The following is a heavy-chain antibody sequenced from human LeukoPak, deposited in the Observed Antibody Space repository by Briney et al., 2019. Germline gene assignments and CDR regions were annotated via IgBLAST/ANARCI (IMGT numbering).Heavy chain of an antibody. Sequence: GSLRLSCAASGFTFSSYAMSWVRQAPGKGLEWVSAISGSGGSAYYADSVKGRFTISRDNSKNTLYLQMNSLRAEDTAVYYCARGARVSSGWYYFDYWGQGTLVTVSS. D-gene: IGHD6-19*01. V-gene: IGHV3-23*01. CDR1: GFTFSSYA. CDR2: ISGSGGSA. CDR3: ARGARVSSGWYYFDY. J-gene: IGHJ4*02.